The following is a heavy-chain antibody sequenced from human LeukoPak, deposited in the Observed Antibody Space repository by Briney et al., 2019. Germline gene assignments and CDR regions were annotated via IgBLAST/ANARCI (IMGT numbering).Heavy chain of an antibody. V-gene: IGHV1-18*01. Sequence: SVKVSCKASGYTFTSYGISWERQAPGHGLEWMGWISAYNGNTNYAQKLQGRVTMTTDTSTSTAYMELRSLRSDDTAVYYCARASFCSGGSCYCDYWGQGTLVTVSS. CDR1: GYTFTSYG. D-gene: IGHD2-15*01. CDR2: ISAYNGNT. J-gene: IGHJ4*02. CDR3: ARASFCSGGSCYCDY.